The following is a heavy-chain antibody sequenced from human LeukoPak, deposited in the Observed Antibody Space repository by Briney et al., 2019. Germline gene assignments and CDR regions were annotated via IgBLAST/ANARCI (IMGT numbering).Heavy chain of an antibody. Sequence: PGGSLRLSCAASGFTFSDYYMSWIRQAPGKGLEWVSYISSSGSTIYYADSVKGRFTISRDNAKNSLYLQMNSLRAEDTAVYYCTRDSRRIAAAGGPGYWGQGTLVTVCS. V-gene: IGHV3-11*04. CDR3: TRDSRRIAAAGGPGY. CDR2: ISSSGSTI. CDR1: GFTFSDYY. J-gene: IGHJ4*02. D-gene: IGHD6-13*01.